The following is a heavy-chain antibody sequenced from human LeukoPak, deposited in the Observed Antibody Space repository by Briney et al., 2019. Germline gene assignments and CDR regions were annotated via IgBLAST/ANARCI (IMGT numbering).Heavy chain of an antibody. CDR2: ISSSSSYI. V-gene: IGHV3-21*01. CDR1: GFTFSSYS. D-gene: IGHD2-15*01. CDR3: AKVSEGYCSGGSGYYT. Sequence: PGGSLRLSCAASGFTFSSYSMNWVRQAPGKGLEWVSSISSSSSYIYYADSVRGRFTISRDNAKNSLYLQMNSLRAEDTAVYYCAKVSEGYCSGGSGYYTWGQGTLVTVSS. J-gene: IGHJ5*02.